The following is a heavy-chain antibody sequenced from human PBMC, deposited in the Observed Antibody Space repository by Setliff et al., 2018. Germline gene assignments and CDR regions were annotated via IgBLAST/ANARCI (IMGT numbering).Heavy chain of an antibody. V-gene: IGHV1-18*01. J-gene: IGHJ3*01. Sequence: ASVKVSCKASGYTFTNYGINWVRQAPGQGLEWMGWINNYNMNTNYPQKFLGRVTMTTDTSKSAAYMDLRGLRSDDTAVYYCAISTLSICSGGSCPNAFDVWGQGTMVTVSS. CDR2: INNYNMNT. CDR3: AISTLSICSGGSCPNAFDV. CDR1: GYTFTNYG. D-gene: IGHD2-15*01.